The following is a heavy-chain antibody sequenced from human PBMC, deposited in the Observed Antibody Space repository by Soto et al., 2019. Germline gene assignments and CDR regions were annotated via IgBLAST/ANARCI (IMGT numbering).Heavy chain of an antibody. CDR3: ARGGTAGYHLRHYYRMDV. V-gene: IGHV3-48*04. D-gene: IGHD1-1*01. CDR1: GFIFSNYG. CDR2: ISSSGSTI. Sequence: GGSLRLSCGASGFIFSNYGMHWVRQAPGKGLEWISYISSSGSTIYYADSVKGRFTISTENAKNSLCLLIKSXRREHTAVNYCARGGTAGYHLRHYYRMDVWGPRHTVTAAS. J-gene: IGHJ6*02.